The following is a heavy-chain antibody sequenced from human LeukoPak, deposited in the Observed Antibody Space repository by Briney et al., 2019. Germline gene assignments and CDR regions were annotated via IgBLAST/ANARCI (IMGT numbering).Heavy chain of an antibody. J-gene: IGHJ4*02. Sequence: ASVKVSCKASGYTFTSYYMHWVRQAPGQGLEWMGIINPSGGSTSYAQKFQGRVTMTRDTSTSTVYMELSSLSSEDTAVYYCARDLFYSPGGDDSSDVGHYYFDYWGQGTLVTVSS. CDR1: GYTFTSYY. CDR3: ARDLFYSPGGDDSSDVGHYYFDY. D-gene: IGHD3-22*01. V-gene: IGHV1-46*01. CDR2: INPSGGST.